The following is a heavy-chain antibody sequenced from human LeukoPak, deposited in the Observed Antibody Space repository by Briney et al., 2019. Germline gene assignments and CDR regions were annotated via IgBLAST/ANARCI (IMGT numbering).Heavy chain of an antibody. J-gene: IGHJ4*02. Sequence: PGGSLRLSCAASGFTFSSYFMSWVRQAPGKGLEWVANIKQDGSEKYYVDSVKGRFTISRDNAKNSLYLQMNSLRAEDTAVYYCARDDDYYDSSGYYYDYFDYWGQGTLVTVSS. CDR1: GFTFSSYF. CDR2: IKQDGSEK. CDR3: ARDDDYYDSSGYYYDYFDY. V-gene: IGHV3-7*01. D-gene: IGHD3-22*01.